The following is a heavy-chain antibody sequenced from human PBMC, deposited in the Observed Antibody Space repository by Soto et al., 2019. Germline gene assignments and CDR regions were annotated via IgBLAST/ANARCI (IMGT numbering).Heavy chain of an antibody. Sequence: GGSLRLSCAASGFTFSSYSMNWVRQAPGKGLEWVSSITSSSSHLYYADSVKGRFTISRDNARNSLYLQMNSLRAEDTAVYYCARLDSGSYFDYWGQGTLVTVSS. CDR1: GFTFSSYS. D-gene: IGHD1-26*01. CDR2: ITSSSSHL. CDR3: ARLDSGSYFDY. J-gene: IGHJ4*02. V-gene: IGHV3-21*01.